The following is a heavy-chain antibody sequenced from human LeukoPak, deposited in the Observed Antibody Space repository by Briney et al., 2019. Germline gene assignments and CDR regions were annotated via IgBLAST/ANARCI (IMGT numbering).Heavy chain of an antibody. CDR2: TSGSGVNT. J-gene: IGHJ4*02. V-gene: IGHV3-23*01. Sequence: PGGSLRLSCAACGFTLSFYPMRWVGQAPGSGLEWVSATSGSGVNTYYADSVKGRFTISRDNAKNSLYLQMNSLRAEDTAVYFCARQQQQLTYEWGQGTLVTVSS. D-gene: IGHD5-18*01. CDR1: GFTLSFYP. CDR3: ARQQQQLTYE.